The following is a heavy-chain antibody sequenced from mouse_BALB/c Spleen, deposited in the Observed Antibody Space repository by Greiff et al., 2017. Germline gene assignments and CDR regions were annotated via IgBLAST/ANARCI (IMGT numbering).Heavy chain of an antibody. CDR3: AIYYEDFYAMDD. CDR2: IDPANGNT. V-gene: IGHV14-3*02. Sequence: VQLQQSGAELVKPGASVKLSCTASGFNIKDTYMHWVKQRPEQGLEWIGRIDPANGNTKYDPKFQGKATITADTSSNTAYLQLSSLTSEDTAVYYCAIYYEDFYAMDDWGQGPSVTVPS. J-gene: IGHJ4*01. CDR1: GFNIKDTY. D-gene: IGHD2-4*01.